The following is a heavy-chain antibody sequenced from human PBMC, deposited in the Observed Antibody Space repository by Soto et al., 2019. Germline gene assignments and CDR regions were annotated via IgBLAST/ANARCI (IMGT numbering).Heavy chain of an antibody. J-gene: IGHJ5*02. D-gene: IGHD3-16*02. CDR3: ARDSGEYYDYVWGSYRYSWFDP. V-gene: IGHV1-46*01. CDR1: GYTFTSYY. Sequence: ASVKVSCKASGYTFTSYYMHWVRQAPGQGLEWKRIINPSGGSTSYAQKLQGRVTMTRDTSTSTVYMELSSLRSEDTAVYYCARDSGEYYDYVWGSYRYSWFDPWGQGTLVTVSS. CDR2: INPSGGST.